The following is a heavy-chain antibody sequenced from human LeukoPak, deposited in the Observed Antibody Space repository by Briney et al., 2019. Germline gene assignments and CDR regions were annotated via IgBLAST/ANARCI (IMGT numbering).Heavy chain of an antibody. J-gene: IGHJ4*02. D-gene: IGHD6-13*01. CDR2: INPNSGGT. Sequence: GASVKVSCKASGYTFTGYYMHWVRQAPGQGLEWMGWINPNSGGTNYAQKFQGRVTITRNTSISTAYMELSSLRSEDTAVYYCARILGSSPYYFDYWGQGTLVTVSS. CDR1: GYTFTGYY. V-gene: IGHV1-2*02. CDR3: ARILGSSPYYFDY.